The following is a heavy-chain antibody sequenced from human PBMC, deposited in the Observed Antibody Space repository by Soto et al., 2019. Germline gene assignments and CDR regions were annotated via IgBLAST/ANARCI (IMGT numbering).Heavy chain of an antibody. CDR3: ANGWFGELTPSYYMDV. Sequence: EVQLLESGGGLVQPGGSLRVSCEASGFTFSNYAMTWVRQAPGRGLEWVSTISDSGGSTHYADSVKGRFTISRDNSKNTLYLQMNSLRAEDTAVYYCANGWFGELTPSYYMDVWGKGTTVTVSS. J-gene: IGHJ6*03. V-gene: IGHV3-23*01. CDR2: ISDSGGST. D-gene: IGHD3-10*01. CDR1: GFTFSNYA.